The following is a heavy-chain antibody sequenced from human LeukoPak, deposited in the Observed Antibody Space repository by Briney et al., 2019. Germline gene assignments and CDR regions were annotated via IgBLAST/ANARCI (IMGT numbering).Heavy chain of an antibody. D-gene: IGHD1-14*01. J-gene: IGHJ4*02. CDR3: ARDFTLGRITYYFDY. Sequence: PGGSLRLSCAASGFTFSDYYMSWIRQAPGKGLEWVSYISSSGNIIYYADSVKGRFTISRDNAKNSLYLQMNSLRAEDTAVYYCARDFTLGRITYYFDYWGQGTLVTVSS. CDR1: GFTFSDYY. CDR2: ISSSGNII. V-gene: IGHV3-11*04.